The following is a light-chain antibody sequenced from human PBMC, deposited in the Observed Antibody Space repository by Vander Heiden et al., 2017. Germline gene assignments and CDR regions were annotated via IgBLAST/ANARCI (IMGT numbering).Light chain of an antibody. Sequence: ALTQPPSASGSPGQSVTISCTGTSSDVGGYNYVSWYQQHPGKAPNLMIYEVSKRPAGVPDRFSGSKSGNTASLTVSGLQAEDEADYYCSSYAGSNNLVFGTGTKVTVL. CDR2: EVS. V-gene: IGLV2-8*01. CDR3: SSYAGSNNLV. J-gene: IGLJ1*01. CDR1: SSDVGGYNY.